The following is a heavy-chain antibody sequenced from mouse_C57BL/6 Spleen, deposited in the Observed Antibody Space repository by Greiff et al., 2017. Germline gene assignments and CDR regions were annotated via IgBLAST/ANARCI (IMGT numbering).Heavy chain of an antibody. CDR3: ARGVLGY. CDR2: IYPYNGVA. J-gene: IGHJ2*01. Sequence: EVQRVESGPELVKPGASVKISCKASGYSFTGSYMHWVKQSHGNILDWIGYIYPYNGVASYNQKFKGKVTLTVDKSSSTASMELRSLTSEDSAVYYCARGVLGYWGQGTTLTVSS. V-gene: IGHV1-31*01. CDR1: GYSFTGSY.